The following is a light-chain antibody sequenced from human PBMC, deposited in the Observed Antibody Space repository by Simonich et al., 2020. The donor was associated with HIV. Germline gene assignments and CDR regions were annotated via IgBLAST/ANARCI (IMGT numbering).Light chain of an antibody. CDR2: DAS. CDR1: QAFSNY. J-gene: IGKJ4*01. Sequence: DIQMTQSPSSLSASVGDRVTITCQASQAFSNYLNLSQQKPGKAPKLLIYDASNLETGVPSRFSGSGSGTDFTFTISSLQPEDIATYYCQQYDNLPLTFGGGTKVEIK. V-gene: IGKV1-33*01. CDR3: QQYDNLPLT.